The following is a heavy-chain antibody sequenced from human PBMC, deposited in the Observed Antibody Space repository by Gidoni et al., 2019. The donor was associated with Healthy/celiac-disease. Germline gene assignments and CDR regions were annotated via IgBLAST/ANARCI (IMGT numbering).Heavy chain of an antibody. Sequence: EVQLVESGGGLVQPGGSMCFSCAASGFPFIRFSLNWFRQAPGKGLEWVSYISSSSSTIYYADSVKGRFTISRDNAKNSLYLQMNSLRAEDTAVYYCARDWVAVGATTIYYYYYGMDVWGQGTTVTVSS. CDR2: ISSSSSTI. V-gene: IGHV3-48*04. CDR3: ARDWVAVGATTIYYYYYGMDV. D-gene: IGHD1-26*01. J-gene: IGHJ6*02. CDR1: GFPFIRFS.